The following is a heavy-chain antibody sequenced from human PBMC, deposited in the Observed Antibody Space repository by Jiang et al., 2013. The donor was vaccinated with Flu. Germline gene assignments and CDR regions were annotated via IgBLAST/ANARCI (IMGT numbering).Heavy chain of an antibody. CDR2: IYWDDSK. D-gene: IGHD3-10*01. CDR3: AHKPYYSGSGSYYNV. V-gene: IGHV2-5*02. J-gene: IGHJ4*02. CDR1: GFSLRTTAVG. Sequence: NPTQTLTLTCSFSGFSLRTTAVGVAWIRQPPGKALEWLALIYWDDSKRYSYSPSLRSRLTITKDTSKNQVVLTMANVDPVDTATYYCAHKPYYSGSGSYYNVWGQGTLVTVSS.